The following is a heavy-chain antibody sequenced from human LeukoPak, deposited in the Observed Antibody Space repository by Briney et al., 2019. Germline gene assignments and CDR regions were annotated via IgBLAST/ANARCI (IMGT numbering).Heavy chain of an antibody. CDR3: AKGNWRYFDY. J-gene: IGHJ4*02. V-gene: IGHV3-23*01. CDR1: GFTFSNYV. CDR2: ISGSGGST. Sequence: GGSLRLSCLASGFTFSNYVMSWVRQAPGKGLEWVSAISGSGGSTYYADSVKGRFTISRDNSKNTLYLQMNSLGADDTAVYYCAKGNWRYFDYWGQGTLVTVSS. D-gene: IGHD1-1*01.